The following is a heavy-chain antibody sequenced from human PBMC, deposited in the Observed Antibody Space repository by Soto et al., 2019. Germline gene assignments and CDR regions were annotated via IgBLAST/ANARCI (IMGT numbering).Heavy chain of an antibody. V-gene: IGHV1-3*01. Sequence: ASVKVSCKASGFTLSDYPIHWFRQAPGQGLEWMAWITAGNGHTKYSQKFQGRVTITRNTSITTAYMELSSLRSEDTAVYYCASVGYCSGWYIGQNYYYYGMDVWGQGTTVTVSS. D-gene: IGHD6-19*01. CDR1: GFTLSDYP. CDR2: ITAGNGHT. J-gene: IGHJ6*02. CDR3: ASVGYCSGWYIGQNYYYYGMDV.